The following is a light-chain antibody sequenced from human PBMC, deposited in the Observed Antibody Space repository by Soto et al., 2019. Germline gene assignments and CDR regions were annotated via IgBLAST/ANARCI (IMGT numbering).Light chain of an antibody. CDR3: QQYNSYPLT. J-gene: IGKJ4*01. CDR2: KAT. Sequence: DIQMTQSPSTLSASVGDRVTITCRASQSISSWLAWFQQKPGKGPRLLIYKATTLESGVPARFSGSGSGTEFTLTISSLQPDDFAAYYCQQYNSYPLTFGGGTKVEIK. V-gene: IGKV1-5*03. CDR1: QSISSW.